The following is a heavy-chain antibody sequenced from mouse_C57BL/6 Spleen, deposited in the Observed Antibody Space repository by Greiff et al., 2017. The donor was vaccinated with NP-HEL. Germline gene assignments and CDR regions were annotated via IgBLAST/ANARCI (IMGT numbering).Heavy chain of an antibody. D-gene: IGHD1-1*01. CDR3: ATLYYGSSRYYAMDY. V-gene: IGHV1-39*01. Sequence: EVHLVESGPELVKPGASVKISCKASGYSFTDYNMNWVKQSNGKSLEWIGVINPNYGTTSYTQKFKCKATLTIDQSSSTAYMQLNSLTSEDSAVYYCATLYYGSSRYYAMDYWGQGTSVTVSS. CDR2: INPNYGTT. CDR1: GYSFTDYN. J-gene: IGHJ4*01.